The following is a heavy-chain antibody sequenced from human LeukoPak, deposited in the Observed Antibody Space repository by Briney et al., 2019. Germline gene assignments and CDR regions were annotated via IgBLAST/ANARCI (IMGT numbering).Heavy chain of an antibody. J-gene: IGHJ3*02. CDR3: ARDSRSCRSSDCRGDAFDI. CDR2: ISWNSGSI. CDR1: GFTFDDYA. Sequence: PGRSLRLSCAASGFTFDDYAMHWVRQAPGKGLEWVSSISWNSGSIGYADSVKGRFTISRDNAKNSLYLQMNSLRAEDTAVYYCARDSRSCRSSDCRGDAFDIWGQGTMVTVSS. V-gene: IGHV3-9*01. D-gene: IGHD6-25*01.